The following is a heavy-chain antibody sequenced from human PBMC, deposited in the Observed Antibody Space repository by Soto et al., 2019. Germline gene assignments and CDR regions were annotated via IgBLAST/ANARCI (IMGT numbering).Heavy chain of an antibody. CDR3: AKNGQPPYYYYGLDV. Sequence: QGHLVQSGGEVKKSGASVKVSCKASGYTFSRYGISWVRQAPGQGLEWMGWISGYNGDTNYAQKFQGRVTMTIDTSTTTAYMELRSLTSDDTAVYYCAKNGQPPYYYYGLDVWGQGTTVTVSS. CDR1: GYTFSRYG. D-gene: IGHD2-8*01. CDR2: ISGYNGDT. V-gene: IGHV1-18*01. J-gene: IGHJ6*02.